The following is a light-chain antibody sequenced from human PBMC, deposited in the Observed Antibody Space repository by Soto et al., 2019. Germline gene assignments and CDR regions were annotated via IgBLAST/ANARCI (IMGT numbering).Light chain of an antibody. CDR3: GSYTSSSTPYV. Sequence: QSVLTHPASVSGSPVQSITISCTGTISDLGGYNYVSWYQQHPGKAPKLMIYDVSSRHAGVSNHFSGSKSGNTASLTNSCLQAEDEADYYCGSYTSSSTPYVFGPGTKVTVL. CDR2: DVS. V-gene: IGLV2-14*01. CDR1: ISDLGGYNY. J-gene: IGLJ1*01.